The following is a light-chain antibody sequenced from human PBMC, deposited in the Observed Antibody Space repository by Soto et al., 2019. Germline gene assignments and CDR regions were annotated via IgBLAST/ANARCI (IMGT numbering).Light chain of an antibody. J-gene: IGKJ2*01. CDR3: QQDDTAPHT. CDR2: GAS. Sequence: EIVLTQAPGTLSLSPGESATLSCRASQSVSSSQVAWYQHKPGQAPRLIIYGASSRATGIPDRFRGVGSETDFTLTISRLEPDDFAVYYCQQDDTAPHTFGQGTKLEIK. CDR1: QSVSSSQ. V-gene: IGKV3-20*01.